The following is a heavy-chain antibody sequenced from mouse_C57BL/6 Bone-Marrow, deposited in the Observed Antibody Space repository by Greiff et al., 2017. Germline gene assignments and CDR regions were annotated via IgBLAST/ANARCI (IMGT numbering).Heavy chain of an antibody. D-gene: IGHD2-4*01. Sequence: QVQLQQSGAELARPGASVKLSCKASGYTFTSYGISWVKQRTGQGLEWIGEIYPRSGNTYYNEKFKGKATLTADKSSSTAYMEIRSLTSEDSAVYFCARLELDYDDFDYWGQGTTLTVSS. CDR3: ARLELDYDDFDY. CDR1: GYTFTSYG. V-gene: IGHV1-81*01. J-gene: IGHJ2*01. CDR2: IYPRSGNT.